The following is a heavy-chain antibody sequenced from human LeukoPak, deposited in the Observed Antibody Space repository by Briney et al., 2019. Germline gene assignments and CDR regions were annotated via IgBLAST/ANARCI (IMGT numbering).Heavy chain of an antibody. CDR3: ARDLSGVTGYTYGRGIDY. V-gene: IGHV3-21*01. D-gene: IGHD5-18*01. Sequence: PGGSLRLSCAASGFTFSSYSMNWVRQAPGKGLEWVSSISSSSSYIYYADSVKGRFTISRDNAKNSPYLQMNSLRAEDTAVYYCARDLSGVTGYTYGRGIDYWGQGTLVTVSS. J-gene: IGHJ4*02. CDR2: ISSSSSYI. CDR1: GFTFSSYS.